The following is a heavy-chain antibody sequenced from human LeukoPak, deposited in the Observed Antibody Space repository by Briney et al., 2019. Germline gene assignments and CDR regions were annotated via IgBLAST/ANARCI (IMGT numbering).Heavy chain of an antibody. V-gene: IGHV3-48*03. J-gene: IGHJ4*02. Sequence: GGSLRLSCAASGFIFRNYEMHRVRQAPGKGLEWVAYFSRDGSDIHYADSARGRFTISSDNAKNSVVLQMNGLRAEDTAVYYCARGRIIRLESFFDLWGQGTLVTVSS. CDR3: ARGRIIRLESFFDL. CDR1: GFIFRNYE. D-gene: IGHD3-16*01. CDR2: FSRDGSDI.